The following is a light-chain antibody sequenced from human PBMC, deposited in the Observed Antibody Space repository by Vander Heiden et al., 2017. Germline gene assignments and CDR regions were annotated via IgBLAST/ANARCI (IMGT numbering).Light chain of an antibody. V-gene: IGKV2-28*01. CDR2: LGS. CDR3: MQALQTSFT. Sequence: HPPLSLPVPPGEPASISCRSSQSLLQSNGYNYLDWYLQKPGQSPQLLIYLGSNRASGVPDRFSGSGSGTDFTLKISRVEAEDVGVYYCMQALQTSFTFGPGTKVDIK. J-gene: IGKJ3*01. CDR1: QSLLQSNGYNY.